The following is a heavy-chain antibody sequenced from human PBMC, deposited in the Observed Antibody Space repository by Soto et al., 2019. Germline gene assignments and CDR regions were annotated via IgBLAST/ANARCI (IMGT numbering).Heavy chain of an antibody. V-gene: IGHV4-30-4*01. Sequence: SETLSLTCTVSGGSISSGDYYWSWIRQPPGKGLEWIGYIYYSGSPYYNPSLKSRLTISVDTSRNQFSLKLSSVTAADTAVYYCARVLLEYTSSWSHYYSDYWGQGTLVTVSS. CDR3: ARVLLEYTSSWSHYYSDY. CDR2: IYYSGSP. D-gene: IGHD6-13*01. CDR1: GGSISSGDYY. J-gene: IGHJ4*02.